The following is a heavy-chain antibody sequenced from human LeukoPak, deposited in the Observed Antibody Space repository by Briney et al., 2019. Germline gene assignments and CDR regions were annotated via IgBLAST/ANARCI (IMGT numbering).Heavy chain of an antibody. CDR1: EFSFSNYA. V-gene: IGHV3-23*01. Sequence: GGSLRLSCAASEFSFSNYAMTWVRQAPGKGLEWVSSIIGSGGSTYYADSAKGRFTISRDNSKNTLYLQMSSLRAEDTAVYYCAKSLAAAGRMYFDYWGQGTLVTVSS. J-gene: IGHJ4*02. D-gene: IGHD6-13*01. CDR3: AKSLAAAGRMYFDY. CDR2: IIGSGGST.